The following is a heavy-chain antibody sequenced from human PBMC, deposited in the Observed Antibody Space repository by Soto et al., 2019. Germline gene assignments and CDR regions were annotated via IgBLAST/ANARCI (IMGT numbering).Heavy chain of an antibody. Sequence: PGGSLRLSCEVSGFTFNIYAMSWVRQAPGKGLEWVSGISGGGGGTYYADSVKGRFTISRDNSKNTLNLQMNSLRAEDTAVYYCANSSGMYYYDSSGYYHYDYWGQGTLVTVS. CDR3: ANSSGMYYYDSSGYYHYDY. CDR1: GFTFNIYA. CDR2: ISGGGGGT. D-gene: IGHD3-22*01. V-gene: IGHV3-23*01. J-gene: IGHJ4*02.